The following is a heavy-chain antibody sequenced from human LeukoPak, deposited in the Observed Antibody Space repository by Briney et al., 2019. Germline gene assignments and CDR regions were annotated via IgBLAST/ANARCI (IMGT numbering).Heavy chain of an antibody. Sequence: GGSLRLSCAASGFTFSSYWMHWVRQAPGKGLVWVSRINTDGSITNYADSVKGRFTISRDNAKSTLYLQMNSLRAEDTAVYYCARHRGGGTYYDFWSGYSHGAFDIWGQGTMVTVSS. CDR3: ARHRGGGTYYDFWSGYSHGAFDI. J-gene: IGHJ3*02. CDR1: GFTFSSYW. D-gene: IGHD3-3*01. CDR2: INTDGSIT. V-gene: IGHV3-74*01.